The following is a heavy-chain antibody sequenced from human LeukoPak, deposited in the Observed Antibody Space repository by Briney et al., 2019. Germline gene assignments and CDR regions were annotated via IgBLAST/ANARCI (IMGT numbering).Heavy chain of an antibody. CDR2: VSASGGTT. CDR3: ARDHYYDRAGAPYYFDY. V-gene: IGHV3-23*01. Sequence: TGGSLRLSCAASGFTFSSYGMSWVRQAPGKGLQWVSSVSASGGTTYYADSVKGRFTISRDNSRNTLYLQMNSLRAEDTAVYYCARDHYYDRAGAPYYFDYWGQGTLVTVSS. D-gene: IGHD3-22*01. J-gene: IGHJ4*02. CDR1: GFTFSSYG.